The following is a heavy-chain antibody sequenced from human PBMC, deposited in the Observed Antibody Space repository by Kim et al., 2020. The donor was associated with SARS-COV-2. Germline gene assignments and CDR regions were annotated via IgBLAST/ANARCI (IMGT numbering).Heavy chain of an antibody. CDR2: IKQGGGKK. CDR3: ARVRNGGSCFDD. J-gene: IGHJ4*02. Sequence: GGSLRLSCAASGFTFSNYGMNWVRRAPGKGLEWVANIKQGGGKKYYVDSVKGRFTISRDNSKNSLYLQMNSLRAEDTAVYYCARVRNGGSCFDDLGQGA. V-gene: IGHV3-7*01. CDR1: GFTFSNYG. D-gene: IGHD1-26*01.